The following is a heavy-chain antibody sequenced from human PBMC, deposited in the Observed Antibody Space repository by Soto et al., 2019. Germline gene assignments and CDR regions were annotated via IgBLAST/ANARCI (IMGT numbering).Heavy chain of an antibody. CDR3: ARGVPYDYVWGSYRYFDY. D-gene: IGHD3-16*02. Sequence: GAAVKVSCKASGYTFTSYGISWVRQAPGQGREWMGWISAYNGNTNYAQKVQGRVTMTTDTSTSTAYMELRSLRSDDTAVYYCARGVPYDYVWGSYRYFDYWGQGTLVTVSS. CDR1: GYTFTSYG. CDR2: ISAYNGNT. V-gene: IGHV1-18*04. J-gene: IGHJ4*02.